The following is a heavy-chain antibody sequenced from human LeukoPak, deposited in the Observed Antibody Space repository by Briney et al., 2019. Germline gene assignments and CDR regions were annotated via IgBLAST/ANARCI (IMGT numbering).Heavy chain of an antibody. V-gene: IGHV1-2*02. CDR1: GYTFTGYY. Sequence: ASVKASCKASGYTFTGYYMHWVRQAPGQGLEWMGWINPNSGGTNYAQKFQGRVTMTRDTSISTAYMELSRLRSDDTAVYYCGYSYGPTPIDYWGQGTLVTVSS. D-gene: IGHD5-18*01. CDR2: INPNSGGT. CDR3: GYSYGPTPIDY. J-gene: IGHJ4*02.